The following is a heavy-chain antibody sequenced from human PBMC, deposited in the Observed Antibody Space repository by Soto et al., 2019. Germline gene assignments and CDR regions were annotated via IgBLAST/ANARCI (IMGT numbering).Heavy chain of an antibody. Sequence: QVQLVQSGAEVQKPGSSVKVSCKASGGTFSSHAISWVRQAPGQGLEWMGGIIPVFSTVTYAQKFQGRVTITADESTSTAYMELSSLRFEDTAVYYCARDSARIYYDSGGTHLSPEYVQDWGQGTLVTVSS. D-gene: IGHD3-22*01. CDR2: IIPVFSTV. CDR3: ARDSARIYYDSGGTHLSPEYVQD. CDR1: GGTFSSHA. V-gene: IGHV1-69*01. J-gene: IGHJ1*01.